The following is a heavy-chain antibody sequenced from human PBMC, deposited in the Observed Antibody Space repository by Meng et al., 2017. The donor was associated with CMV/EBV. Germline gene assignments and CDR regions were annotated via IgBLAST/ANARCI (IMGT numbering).Heavy chain of an antibody. CDR3: ARWQKRITIFGVVNTYYYYGMDV. D-gene: IGHD3-3*01. CDR2: INHSGST. CDR1: GGSFSGNS. V-gene: IGHV4-34*01. J-gene: IGHJ6*02. Sequence: SETLSLTCAVYGGSFSGNSCSWIRQPPGKGLECIGEINHSGSTNYNPSLKSRVTISVDTSKNQFSLKLSSVTAADTAVYYCARWQKRITIFGVVNTYYYYGMDVWGQGTTVTVSS.